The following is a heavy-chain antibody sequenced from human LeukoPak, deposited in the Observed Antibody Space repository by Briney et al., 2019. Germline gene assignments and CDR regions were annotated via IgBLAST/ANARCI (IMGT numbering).Heavy chain of an antibody. Sequence: ASVKVSCKASGYTFTSNYIHWVRQAPGQGLEWMGMIYPRDGSTSYAQKFQGRVTVTRDTSISTAYMELSRLRSDDTAVYYCARVWGPVSAMVKRRYFDYWGQGTLVTVSS. V-gene: IGHV1-46*01. CDR3: ARVWGPVSAMVKRRYFDY. J-gene: IGHJ4*02. CDR2: IYPRDGST. D-gene: IGHD5-18*01. CDR1: GYTFTSNY.